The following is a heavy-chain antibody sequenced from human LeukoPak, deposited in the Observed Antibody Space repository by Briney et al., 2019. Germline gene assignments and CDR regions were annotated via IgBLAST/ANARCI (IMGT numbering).Heavy chain of an antibody. J-gene: IGHJ4*02. CDR2: ISYDGSNK. V-gene: IGHV3-30-3*01. Sequence: GGSLRLSCAASGFTFSSYAMHWVRQAPGKGLEWVAVISYDGSNKYYADSVKGRFTISRDNSKNTLYLQMNSLRAEDTAVYYCSGSSSPRNFDYWGQGTLVTVSS. CDR1: GFTFSSYA. D-gene: IGHD6-6*01. CDR3: SGSSSPRNFDY.